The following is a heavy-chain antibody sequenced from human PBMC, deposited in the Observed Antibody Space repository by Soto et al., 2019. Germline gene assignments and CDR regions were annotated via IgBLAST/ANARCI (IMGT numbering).Heavy chain of an antibody. CDR3: ARDGAAVAGSVWYFDL. Sequence: EVQLVESGGGLVQPGGSLRLSCAASGFIFSNYWMYWVRQAPGKGLVWVSRISSEGSSTRYADSVKGRVTIARDNDKTALQLQRNGLGAEDTSVYYCARDGAAVAGSVWYFDLWGRGALVTVSS. CDR1: GFIFSNYW. D-gene: IGHD6-19*01. CDR2: ISSEGSST. J-gene: IGHJ2*01. V-gene: IGHV3-74*01.